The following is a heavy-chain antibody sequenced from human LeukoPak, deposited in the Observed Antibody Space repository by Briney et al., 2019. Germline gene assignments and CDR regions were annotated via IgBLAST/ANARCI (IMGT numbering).Heavy chain of an antibody. D-gene: IGHD1-26*01. CDR1: GGSISSYY. CDR2: IYYSGST. CDR3: ARYSGSYPHDAFDI. J-gene: IGHJ3*02. Sequence: PSETLSLTCTVSGGSISSYYWSWIRQPPGKGLEWIGYIYYSGSTSYNPPLKSRVTISVDTSKNHFSLKLSSVTAADTAVYYCARYSGSYPHDAFDIWGQGTMVTVSS. V-gene: IGHV4-59*01.